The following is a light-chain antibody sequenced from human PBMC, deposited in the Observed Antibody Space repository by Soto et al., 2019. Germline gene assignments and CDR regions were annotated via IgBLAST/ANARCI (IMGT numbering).Light chain of an antibody. V-gene: IGKV3-20*01. CDR2: GAS. CDR3: QHYGNSPPSVT. CDR1: QSISSDY. J-gene: IGKJ3*01. Sequence: EVVLTQSPDTLSLSPGERATLSCRASQSISSDYLVWYQQKPGQPPRLLIYGASSRATGIPDRFSGSGSGTDFTLTINRLEPEDFAVYYCQHYGNSPPSVTFGPGTKVDIK.